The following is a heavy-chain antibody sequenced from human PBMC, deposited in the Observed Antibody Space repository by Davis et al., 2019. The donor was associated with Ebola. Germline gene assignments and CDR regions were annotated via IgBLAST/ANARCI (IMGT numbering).Heavy chain of an antibody. J-gene: IGHJ4*02. CDR3: ARFDPIAAYYFDY. Sequence: PGGSLRLSCKGSGYRFTNYWIGWVRQMPGKGLEWMGIIHPDDSDTRYSPSFQGQVTISADKSISTAYLQWSSLKASDTAMYYCARFDPIAAYYFDYWGQGTLVTVSS. CDR1: GYRFTNYW. CDR2: IHPDDSDT. V-gene: IGHV5-51*06. D-gene: IGHD5-12*01.